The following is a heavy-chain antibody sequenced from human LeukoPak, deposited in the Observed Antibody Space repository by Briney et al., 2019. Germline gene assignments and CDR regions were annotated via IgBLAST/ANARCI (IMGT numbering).Heavy chain of an antibody. J-gene: IGHJ4*02. CDR1: GYTFTSYY. V-gene: IGHV1-46*01. Sequence: ASVKVSCKASGYTFTSYYMHWVRQAPGQGLEWMGIINPSGGSTSYAQKFQGRVTMTRDTSTSTAYMELRSLRSDDTAVYYCARDTRELPWLYYFDYWGQGTLVTVSS. D-gene: IGHD1-26*01. CDR2: INPSGGST. CDR3: ARDTRELPWLYYFDY.